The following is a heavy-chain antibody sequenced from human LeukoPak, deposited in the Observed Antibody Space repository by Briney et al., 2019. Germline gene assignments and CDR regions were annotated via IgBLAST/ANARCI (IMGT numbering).Heavy chain of an antibody. D-gene: IGHD3-22*01. Sequence: GGSLRLSCVASGFIVINTNMSWVGKAPGKGLEWVSVLYNAGSTYYADSVKGRFTISRDNSKNTLYLQMYSLRAEDTAVYYCASLKGLFDYFDYWGQGILVTVYS. J-gene: IGHJ4*02. V-gene: IGHV3-53*01. CDR3: ASLKGLFDYFDY. CDR1: GFIVINTN. CDR2: LYNAGST.